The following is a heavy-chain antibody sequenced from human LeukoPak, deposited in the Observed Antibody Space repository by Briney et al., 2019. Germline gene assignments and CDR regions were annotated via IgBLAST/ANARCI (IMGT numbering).Heavy chain of an antibody. CDR1: GDSW. J-gene: IGHJ4*02. V-gene: IGHV3-74*01. D-gene: IGHD3-10*01. CDR3: ARGDGVIMNY. Sequence: GGSLRLSCAGSGDSWMHWVRQVPGKGLVWVSRIKTDGSSTSYADSVKGRFTISDDNAENTLYLQMNSLRAEDTAVYYCARGDGVIMNYWGQGTLVTVSP. CDR2: IKTDGSST.